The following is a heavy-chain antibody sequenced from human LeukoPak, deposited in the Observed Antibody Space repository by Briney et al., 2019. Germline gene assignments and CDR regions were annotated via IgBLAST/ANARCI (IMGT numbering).Heavy chain of an antibody. J-gene: IGHJ4*02. CDR2: INHSGST. V-gene: IGHV4-34*01. CDR1: GGSFSGYY. D-gene: IGHD7-27*01. CDR3: ARKGLGIVLPIDY. Sequence: RSETLSLTCAVSGGSFSGYYWSWIRQPPGKGLEWIGEINHSGSTNYNPSLKSRVTISVDTSKNQFSLKLSSVTAADTAVYYCARKGLGIVLPIDYWGQGTLVTVSS.